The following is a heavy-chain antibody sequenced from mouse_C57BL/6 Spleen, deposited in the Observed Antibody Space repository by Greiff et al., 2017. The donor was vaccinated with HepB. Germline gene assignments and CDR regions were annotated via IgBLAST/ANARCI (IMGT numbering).Heavy chain of an antibody. J-gene: IGHJ4*01. Sequence: VQLQQSGPELVKPGASVKISCKASGYTFTDYYMNWVKQSHGKSLEWIGDINPNNGGTSYNQKFKGKATLTVDKSSSTAYMELRSLTSEDSAVYYCAREGSSYVLDAMDYWGQGTSVTVSS. CDR2: INPNNGGT. V-gene: IGHV1-26*01. CDR1: GYTFTDYY. CDR3: AREGSSYVLDAMDY. D-gene: IGHD1-1*01.